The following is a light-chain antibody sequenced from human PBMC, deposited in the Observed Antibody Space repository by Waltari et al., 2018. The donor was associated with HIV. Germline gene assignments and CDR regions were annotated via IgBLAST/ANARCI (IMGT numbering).Light chain of an antibody. Sequence: SSELTQDPAVSVALGQTVRISCQGDSLRTYFPSWYQQKPGQAPILVVYGNTKRPSGIPDRFSGSRSGNTASLTITGAQAEDEAAYYCNSRDSSGNPLFGGGAKLTVL. J-gene: IGLJ3*02. CDR3: NSRDSSGNPL. V-gene: IGLV3-19*01. CDR1: SLRTYF. CDR2: GNT.